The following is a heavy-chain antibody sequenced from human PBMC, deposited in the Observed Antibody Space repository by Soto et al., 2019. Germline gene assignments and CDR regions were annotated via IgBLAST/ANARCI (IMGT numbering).Heavy chain of an antibody. CDR2: IYPGDSDT. D-gene: IGHD3-22*01. CDR1: GYSFTSYW. J-gene: IGHJ4*02. CDR3: SRPHYYDSSCLKYYFDY. Sequence: GESLKISCKGSGYSFTSYWIGWVRQMPGKGLEWMGIIYPGDSDTRYSPSFQGQVTISADKSISTAYLQWSSLKASDTAMYYCSRPHYYDSSCLKYYFDYWGQGTLVTVSS. V-gene: IGHV5-51*01.